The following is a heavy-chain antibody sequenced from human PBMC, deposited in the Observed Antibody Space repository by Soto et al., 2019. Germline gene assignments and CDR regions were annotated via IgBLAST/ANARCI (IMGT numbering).Heavy chain of an antibody. CDR1: GGSIGSSSYY. J-gene: IGHJ4*02. V-gene: IGHV4-39*01. Sequence: SETMSLSSTVAGGSIGSSSYYWGWIRKPPGKGLEWIGSIYYSGSTYYNPSLKSRVTISVDTSKNQFSLKLSSVTAADTAVYYCARLGYDFWSGYYLYWGQGTLVTVSS. CDR3: ARLGYDFWSGYYLY. D-gene: IGHD3-3*01. CDR2: IYYSGST.